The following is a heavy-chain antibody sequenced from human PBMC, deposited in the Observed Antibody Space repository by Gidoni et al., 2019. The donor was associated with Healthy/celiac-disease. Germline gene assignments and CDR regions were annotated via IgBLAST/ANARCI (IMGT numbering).Heavy chain of an antibody. CDR2: INPSGGST. D-gene: IGHD3-10*01. CDR3: ARDLGSSGSYYNGVDY. J-gene: IGHJ4*02. Sequence: QVQLVQSGAEVKKPGASVKVSCKASGYTFTSYYMPWVRQAPGQGLEWMGIINPSGGSTSYAQKFQGRVTMTRDTSTSTVYMELSSLRSEDTAVYYCARDLGSSGSYYNGVDYWGQGTLVTVSS. V-gene: IGHV1-46*01. CDR1: GYTFTSYY.